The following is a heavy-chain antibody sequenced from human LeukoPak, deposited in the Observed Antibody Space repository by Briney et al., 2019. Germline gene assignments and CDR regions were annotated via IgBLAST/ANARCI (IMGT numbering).Heavy chain of an antibody. CDR2: IKSKTDGGTT. CDR3: TTAGIAAAGTSAFDI. Sequence: PGGSLRLSCAASGFTFSNAWMSWVRQAPGKGLEWVGRIKSKTDGGTTDYAAPVKGRFTISRDDSKNTPYLQMNSLKTEDTAVYYCTTAGIAAAGTSAFDIWGQGTMVTVSS. V-gene: IGHV3-15*01. D-gene: IGHD6-13*01. J-gene: IGHJ3*02. CDR1: GFTFSNAW.